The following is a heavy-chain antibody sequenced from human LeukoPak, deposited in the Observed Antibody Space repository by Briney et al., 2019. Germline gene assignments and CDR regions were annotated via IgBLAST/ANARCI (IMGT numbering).Heavy chain of an antibody. Sequence: PGGSLRLSCAASGFTFSSYSMNWVRQAPGKGLEWVSSISSSSSYIYYADSVKGRFTISRDNAKNSLYLQMNSLRAEDTAVYYCASLDVEGGNWFDPWGQGTLVTVSS. V-gene: IGHV3-21*01. CDR2: ISSSSSYI. D-gene: IGHD1-26*01. J-gene: IGHJ5*02. CDR1: GFTFSSYS. CDR3: ASLDVEGGNWFDP.